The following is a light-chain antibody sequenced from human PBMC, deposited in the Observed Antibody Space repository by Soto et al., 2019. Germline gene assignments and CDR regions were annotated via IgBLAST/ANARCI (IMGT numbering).Light chain of an antibody. Sequence: DIQMTQSPSSLSASVGDRVTITCQASQDISNYLNWYQQKPGKAPKLLIYDASNVETGVPSRFSGCGSGTAFTFTISSLQPEDIETYYCQQGEYTFCQGTKLEIK. CDR3: QQGEYT. V-gene: IGKV1-33*01. CDR1: QDISNY. CDR2: DAS. J-gene: IGKJ2*01.